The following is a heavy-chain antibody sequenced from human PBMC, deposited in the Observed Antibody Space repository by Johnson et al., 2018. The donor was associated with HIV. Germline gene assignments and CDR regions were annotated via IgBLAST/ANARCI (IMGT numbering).Heavy chain of an antibody. CDR1: GFTFSSYG. D-gene: IGHD5-18*01. CDR3: AKDRSLGGYSYGYCGSSAFDI. J-gene: IGHJ3*02. Sequence: QVQLVESGGGVVQPGRSLRLSCAASGFTFSSYGMHWVRQAPGKGLEWVAVISYDGSNKYYADSVKGRFTISRDNSKNTLYLQMNSLRAEDTAVYYCAKDRSLGGYSYGYCGSSAFDIWGQGTMVTVSS. CDR2: ISYDGSNK. V-gene: IGHV3-30*18.